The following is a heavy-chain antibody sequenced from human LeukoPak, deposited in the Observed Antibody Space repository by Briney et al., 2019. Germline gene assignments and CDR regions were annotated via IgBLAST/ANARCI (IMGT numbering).Heavy chain of an antibody. J-gene: IGHJ4*02. Sequence: ASVKVSCKASGGTFSSYAISWVRQAPGQGLEWMGGIIPIFGTANYAQKFQGRVTITADESTSTAYMELSSLRSEDTAVYYCAREICSGGSCYDVGFDYWGQGTQVTVSS. V-gene: IGHV1-69*13. D-gene: IGHD2-15*01. CDR1: GGTFSSYA. CDR3: AREICSGGSCYDVGFDY. CDR2: IIPIFGTA.